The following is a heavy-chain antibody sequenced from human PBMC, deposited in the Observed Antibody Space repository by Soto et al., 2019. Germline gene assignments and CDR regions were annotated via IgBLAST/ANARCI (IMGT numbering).Heavy chain of an antibody. CDR1: GLTFISYW. CDR2: IISDGSTT. J-gene: IGHJ4*02. Sequence: EVQLVESGGGLVQPGGSWRLSVAASGLTFISYWLNWVRQAPGRGLLWVSRIISDGSTTNYADSVKGRFTVSRDNAKNTLYLQMNSLRAEDTAVYYCARVDYGADWGQGTLVTVSS. V-gene: IGHV3-74*01. D-gene: IGHD4-17*01. CDR3: ARVDYGAD.